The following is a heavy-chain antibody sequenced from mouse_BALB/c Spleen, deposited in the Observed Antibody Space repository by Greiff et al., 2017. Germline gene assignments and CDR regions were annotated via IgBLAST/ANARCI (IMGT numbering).Heavy chain of an antibody. CDR3: ARKYGAGYYAMGY. CDR2: INPSTGYT. Sequence: VQLQQSGAELAKPGASVKMSCKASGYTFTSYWMHWVKQRPGQGLEWIGYINPSTGYTEYNQKFKDKATLTADKSSSTAYMQLSSLTSEDSAVYYCARKYGAGYYAMGYWGQGTSVTVSS. D-gene: IGHD2-10*02. V-gene: IGHV1-7*01. CDR1: GYTFTSYW. J-gene: IGHJ4*01.